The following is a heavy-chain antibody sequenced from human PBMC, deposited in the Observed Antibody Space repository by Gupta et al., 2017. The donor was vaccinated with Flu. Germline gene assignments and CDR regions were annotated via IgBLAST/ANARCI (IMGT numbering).Heavy chain of an antibody. Sequence: QVQLVESGGGVVQPGRSLRLSCAASGFTFSSYGMHWVRQAPGKGLEWVAVIWYDGSNKYYADSVKGRFTISRDNSKNTLYLQMNSLRAEDTAVYYCARDMDGTTVTTDYFDYWGQGTLVTVSS. V-gene: IGHV3-33*01. J-gene: IGHJ4*02. CDR3: ARDMDGTTVTTDYFDY. CDR1: GFTFSSYG. D-gene: IGHD4-17*01. CDR2: IWYDGSNK.